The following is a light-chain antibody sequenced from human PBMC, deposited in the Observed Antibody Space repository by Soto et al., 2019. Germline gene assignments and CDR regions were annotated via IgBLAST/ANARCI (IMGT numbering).Light chain of an antibody. CDR1: SSNIGAGYD. CDR3: QYYDSGRGGYV. CDR2: VNT. V-gene: IGLV1-40*01. Sequence: QSALTQPPSVSGAPGQRVTISCTGSSSNIGAGYDVHWYQQLPGTAPKLLIYVNTNRPSGVPGRFSGSKSGTSASLAITGLQAEDEADYYCQYYDSGRGGYVFGTGTKGTVL. J-gene: IGLJ1*01.